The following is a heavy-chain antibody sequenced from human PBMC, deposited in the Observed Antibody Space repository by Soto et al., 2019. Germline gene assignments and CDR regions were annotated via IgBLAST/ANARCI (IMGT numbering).Heavy chain of an antibody. Sequence: PGGSLRLSCAASGFTFSSYAMSWVRQAPGKGLEWVSAISGSGGSTYYADSVKGRFTISRDNSKNTLYLQMNSLRAEDTAVYYCAKGSAIFGADDTIDFDYWGQGTLVTVSS. CDR1: GFTFSSYA. CDR3: AKGSAIFGADDTIDFDY. J-gene: IGHJ4*02. D-gene: IGHD3-3*01. CDR2: ISGSGGST. V-gene: IGHV3-23*01.